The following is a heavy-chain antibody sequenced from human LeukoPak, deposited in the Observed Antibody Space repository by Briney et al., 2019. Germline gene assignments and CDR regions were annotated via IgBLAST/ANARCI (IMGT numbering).Heavy chain of an antibody. CDR3: GLLPKIYYSYYYMDF. J-gene: IGHJ6*03. CDR1: GGSFSGYY. Sequence: PSETLSLTCAVYGGSFSGYYWSWIRQSPGKGLEWIGEINHRGSTNYNPSLKRRVTISVDTSKNQFSLKLNSVTAADTAVYYCGLLPKIYYSYYYMDFWGKGTTVTVSS. D-gene: IGHD3-22*01. CDR2: INHRGST. V-gene: IGHV4-34*01.